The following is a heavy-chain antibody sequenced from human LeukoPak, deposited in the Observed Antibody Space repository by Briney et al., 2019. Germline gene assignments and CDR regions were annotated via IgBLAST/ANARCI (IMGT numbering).Heavy chain of an antibody. CDR1: GGSISSGSYY. V-gene: IGHV4-61*02. J-gene: IGHJ4*02. CDR2: IYTSGST. D-gene: IGHD1-7*01. Sequence: SETLSLTCTVSGGSISSGSYYWSWLRQPDGKGLEWIGRIYTSGSTNYNPSLKSRVSISVVTSKNQFSLKLSSVTAADTAVYYCARDRRTGTTFSFDYWGQGTLVTVSS. CDR3: ARDRRTGTTFSFDY.